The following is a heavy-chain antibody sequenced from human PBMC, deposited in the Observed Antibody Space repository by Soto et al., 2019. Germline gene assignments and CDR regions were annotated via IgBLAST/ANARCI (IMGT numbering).Heavy chain of an antibody. D-gene: IGHD3-3*01. J-gene: IGHJ6*02. CDR2: ILPVFGMV. CDR1: RGTFNTSP. CDR3: ATPHLRGRHYDFWSPPTASLYHYGLGV. V-gene: IGHV1-69*01. Sequence: QVQLAQSGAEVKKPGSSVRVSCQTSRGTFNTSPISWMRQAPGQGLEWLGDILPVFGMVNYAQQFQDRLSFTADESTTRVGMEVSRLTPEDTAVYFWATPHLRGRHYDFWSPPTASLYHYGLGVWGQGTTVIVSS.